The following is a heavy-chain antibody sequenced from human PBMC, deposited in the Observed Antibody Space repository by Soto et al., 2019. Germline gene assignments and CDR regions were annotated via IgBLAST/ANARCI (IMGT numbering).Heavy chain of an antibody. Sequence: SETLSLTCTVSGGSISSYYWSWIRQPPGKGLEWIVYIYYSGSTNYNPSLKSRVTISVDTSKNQFSLKLSSVTAADTAVYYCAIHMSFNDFWSGYNTDAFDIWGQGTMVTVSS. CDR3: AIHMSFNDFWSGYNTDAFDI. V-gene: IGHV4-59*08. D-gene: IGHD3-3*01. CDR2: IYYSGST. J-gene: IGHJ3*02. CDR1: GGSISSYY.